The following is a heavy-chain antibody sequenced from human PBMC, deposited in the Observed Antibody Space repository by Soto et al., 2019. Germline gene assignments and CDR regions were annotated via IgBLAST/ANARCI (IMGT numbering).Heavy chain of an antibody. CDR2: IWYDGSGK. D-gene: IGHD2-21*02. CDR1: GFTFSSYG. V-gene: IGHV3-33*01. CDR3: ARDWCGGDCYSDY. Sequence: GSLRLSCATSGFTFSSYGMHWVRQAPGKGLEWVAIIWYDGSGKYYADSVKGRFTISRDNSKNTLYLQMNSLRAEDTAVYYCARDWCGGDCYSDYWGQGTLVTVSS. J-gene: IGHJ4*02.